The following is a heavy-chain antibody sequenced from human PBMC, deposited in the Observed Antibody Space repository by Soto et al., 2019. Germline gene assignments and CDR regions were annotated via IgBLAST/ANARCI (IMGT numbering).Heavy chain of an antibody. CDR1: GFTFSSYA. CDR3: AKVGFVYGSSWTGSNYYYGMDV. D-gene: IGHD6-13*01. J-gene: IGHJ6*02. Sequence: PGGSLRLSCAASGFTFSSYAMSWVRQAPGKGLEWVSAISGSGGSTYYADSVKGRFTISRDNSKNTLYLQMNSLRAEDTAVYYCAKVGFVYGSSWTGSNYYYGMDVWGQGTTVTVSS. CDR2: ISGSGGST. V-gene: IGHV3-23*01.